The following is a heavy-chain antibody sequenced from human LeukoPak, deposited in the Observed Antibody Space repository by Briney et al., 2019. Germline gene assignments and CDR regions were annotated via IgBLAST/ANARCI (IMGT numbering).Heavy chain of an antibody. CDR3: ARSTYDSSGYSWEYYFDY. V-gene: IGHV4-30-4*01. D-gene: IGHD3-22*01. Sequence: SETLSLTCTVSGGSISSGDYYWSWIRQPPGKGLEWIGYIYYSGSTYYNPSLKSRVTISVDTSKNQFSLKLSSVTAADTAVYYCARSTYDSSGYSWEYYFDYWGQGTLVTVSS. J-gene: IGHJ4*02. CDR2: IYYSGST. CDR1: GGSISSGDYY.